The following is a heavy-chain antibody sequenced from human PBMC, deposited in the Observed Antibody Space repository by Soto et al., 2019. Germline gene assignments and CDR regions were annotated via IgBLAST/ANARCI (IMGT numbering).Heavy chain of an antibody. Sequence: SVKVSCKASGGTFSSYAISWVRQAPGQGLEWMGGIIPIFGTANHAQKFQGRVTITADESTSPAYMELSSLRSEDTAVYYCARDRCTNGVCYRFDPWGQGTLVTISS. CDR3: ARDRCTNGVCYRFDP. D-gene: IGHD2-8*01. CDR2: IIPIFGTA. CDR1: GGTFSSYA. J-gene: IGHJ5*02. V-gene: IGHV1-69*13.